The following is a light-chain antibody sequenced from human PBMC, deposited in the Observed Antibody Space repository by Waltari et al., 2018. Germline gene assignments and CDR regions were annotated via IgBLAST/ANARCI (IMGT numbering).Light chain of an antibody. Sequence: VLTQSPGTLSLSPGERATLSCRASQRLTKNYLAWYQQKPGQAPRLLIYGASSRAACIPDRVSGSGSGTDFALTISRLEPEDSAVYYCQQYGSSILYTFGQGTKLEIQ. J-gene: IGKJ2*01. CDR1: QRLTKNY. V-gene: IGKV3-20*01. CDR3: QQYGSSILYT. CDR2: GAS.